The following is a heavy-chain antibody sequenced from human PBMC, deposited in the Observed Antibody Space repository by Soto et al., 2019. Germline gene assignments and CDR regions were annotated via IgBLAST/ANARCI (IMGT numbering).Heavy chain of an antibody. CDR1: GYTFSNYY. CDR2: ITPSGGST. D-gene: IGHD4-17*01. Sequence: QVQLVQSGAEVKKPGASVKVSCKASGYTFSNYYMHWVRQAPGQGLEWMGIITPSGGSTNYAEKFQGRVAMTRDTSTSTIYMQLSSLRSEDTAVYYCVRDQGDYAEYFQHWGQGTLVTVSS. V-gene: IGHV1-46*03. J-gene: IGHJ1*01. CDR3: VRDQGDYAEYFQH.